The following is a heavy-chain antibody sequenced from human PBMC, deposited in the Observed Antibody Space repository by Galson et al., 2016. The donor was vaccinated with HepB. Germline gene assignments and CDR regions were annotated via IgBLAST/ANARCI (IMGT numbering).Heavy chain of an antibody. Sequence: SLRLSCAASGLTFSNAWMSWVRQAPGKGLEWVAIIYSGGATYYAESVKGRFTISRDNPKNTLYLQMDGLRVEDTAVYYCARDPGRIAAAGHLDSWGQGTLVTVSS. CDR2: IYSGGAT. D-gene: IGHD6-13*01. J-gene: IGHJ5*01. CDR1: GLTFSNAW. CDR3: ARDPGRIAAAGHLDS. V-gene: IGHV3-53*01.